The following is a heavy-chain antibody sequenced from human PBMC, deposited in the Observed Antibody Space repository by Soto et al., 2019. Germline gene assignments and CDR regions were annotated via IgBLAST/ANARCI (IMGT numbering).Heavy chain of an antibody. Sequence: QLQLQESGSGLVKPSQTLSLTCAVSGGSISSGGCSWSWIRQPPEKGLEWIGYSYHSGSTYYNPSLKSRVTTTGDMSKNQFFLKLTAVTAADTAVDYCDSVDYDGYMNGFYIWGQGTMVTVSS. CDR3: DSVDYDGYMNGFYI. D-gene: IGHD3-16*01. CDR1: GGSISSGGCS. V-gene: IGHV4-30-2*01. CDR2: SYHSGST. J-gene: IGHJ3*02.